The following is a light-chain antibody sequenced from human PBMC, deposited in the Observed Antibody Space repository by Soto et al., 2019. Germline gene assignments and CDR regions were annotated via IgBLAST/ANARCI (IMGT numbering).Light chain of an antibody. CDR1: QRMTNNF. J-gene: IGKJ2*01. CDR2: GAS. Sequence: EIVLTQSPDTLSLSPGERVTLSCRASQRMTNNFLAWFQQKPGLAPRLLIHGASTRASGVPDRFTGGGSGTDFVLTISRVEPEDFAVYYCQHYGRSPFPFGQGTKLQIK. V-gene: IGKV3-20*01. CDR3: QHYGRSPFP.